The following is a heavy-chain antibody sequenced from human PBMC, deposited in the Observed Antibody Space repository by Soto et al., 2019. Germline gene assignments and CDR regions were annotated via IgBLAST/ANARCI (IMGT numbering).Heavy chain of an antibody. CDR1: GFTFSSYG. J-gene: IGHJ4*02. CDR2: ISYDGSNK. Sequence: GGSLRLSCAASGFTFSSYGMHWVRQAPGKGLEWVAVISYDGSNKYYADSVKGRFTISRDNSKNTLYLQMNSLRAEDTAVYYCAKEESVYYYDSSGSDYWGQGTLVTVSS. CDR3: AKEESVYYYDSSGSDY. D-gene: IGHD3-22*01. V-gene: IGHV3-30*18.